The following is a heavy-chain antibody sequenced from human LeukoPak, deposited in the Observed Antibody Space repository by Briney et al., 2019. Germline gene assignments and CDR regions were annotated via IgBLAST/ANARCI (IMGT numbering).Heavy chain of an antibody. Sequence: GGSLRLSCAASEFTFNSYWMSWVRQAPGKGLEWVANIKQDGGQIYYLDSVKGRFTVSRDNAKNSLYLQMNSLRAEDTAVYYCARLGTRQMLEYWGQGTLVTVSS. V-gene: IGHV3-7*01. CDR1: EFTFNSYW. D-gene: IGHD1-1*01. J-gene: IGHJ4*02. CDR2: IKQDGGQI. CDR3: ARLGTRQMLEY.